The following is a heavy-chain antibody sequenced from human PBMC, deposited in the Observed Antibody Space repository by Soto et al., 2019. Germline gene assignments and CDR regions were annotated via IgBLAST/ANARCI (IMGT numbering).Heavy chain of an antibody. V-gene: IGHV5-10-1*01. D-gene: IGHD3-22*01. CDR3: ARQIYDSDTGPNFQYYFDS. J-gene: IGHJ4*02. CDR2: IDPSDSQT. Sequence: GESLKISCKGSGYSFAGYWISWVRPQPGKGLERMGRIDPSDSQTYYSPSFRGHVTISVTKSITTVFLQWSSLRASDTAMYYCARQIYDSDTGPNFQYYFDSWGQGTPVTVSS. CDR1: GYSFAGYW.